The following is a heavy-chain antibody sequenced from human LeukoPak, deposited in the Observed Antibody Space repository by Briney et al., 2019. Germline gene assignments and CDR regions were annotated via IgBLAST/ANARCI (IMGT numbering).Heavy chain of an antibody. Sequence: SETLSLTCTVSGGSISSSSYYWGCIRQPPGKGLECIGSIYYSGSTYYNPSLKSRVTISVDTSKNQFSLKLSSVTAADTAVYYCARLRGYSGYDLRKYYYYMDVWGKGTTVTVSS. CDR1: GGSISSSSYY. D-gene: IGHD5-12*01. V-gene: IGHV4-39*07. CDR3: ARLRGYSGYDLRKYYYYMDV. CDR2: IYYSGST. J-gene: IGHJ6*03.